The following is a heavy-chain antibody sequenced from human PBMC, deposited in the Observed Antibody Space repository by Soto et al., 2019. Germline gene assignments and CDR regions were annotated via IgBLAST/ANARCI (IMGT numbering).Heavy chain of an antibody. J-gene: IGHJ4*02. D-gene: IGHD2-2*01. CDR3: ARAQLVGYYFDY. CDR2: IYYSGNT. V-gene: IGHV4-30-4*01. CDR1: GGSISSGDYY. Sequence: PSETLSLTCTVSGGSISSGDYYWSWIRQPPGKGLEWIGCIYYSGNTYYNPSLKSRVTISLDTSKNQFSLNLTSVTAADTAVYYCARAQLVGYYFDYWGQGTLVTVSS.